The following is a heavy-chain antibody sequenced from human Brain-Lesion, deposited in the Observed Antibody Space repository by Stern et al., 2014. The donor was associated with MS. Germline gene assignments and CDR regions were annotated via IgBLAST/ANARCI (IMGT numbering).Heavy chain of an antibody. D-gene: IGHD5-18*01. CDR3: ARAHVDTWVWFDP. Sequence: EVQLVQSGGDLVQPGGSLRLSCTASGFTFSTYWMHWVRQAPGKGLVWVSRINGDGSRTSYADSVKGRFTIYRDNAKNTLYVQMNSLRVEDTAVYYCARAHVDTWVWFDPWGQGTLVTVSS. V-gene: IGHV3-74*01. CDR1: GFTFSTYW. CDR2: INGDGSRT. J-gene: IGHJ5*02.